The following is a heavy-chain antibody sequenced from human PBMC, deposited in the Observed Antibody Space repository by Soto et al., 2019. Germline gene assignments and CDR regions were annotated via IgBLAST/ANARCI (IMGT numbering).Heavy chain of an antibody. CDR2: IYHSGST. Sequence: SETLSLTCTVSGYSISSGYYWGWIRQPPGKGLEWIGSIYHSGSTYYNPSLKSRVTISVDTSKNQFSLKLSSVTAADTAVYYCARSYYYTNWFEPWGKRTLVTVS. J-gene: IGHJ5*02. CDR1: GYSISSGYY. D-gene: IGHD3-22*01. CDR3: ARSYYYTNWFEP. V-gene: IGHV4-38-2*02.